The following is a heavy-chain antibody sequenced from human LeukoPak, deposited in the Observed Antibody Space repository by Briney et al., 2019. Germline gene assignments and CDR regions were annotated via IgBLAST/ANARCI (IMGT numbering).Heavy chain of an antibody. V-gene: IGHV3-74*01. CDR3: AELGITMIGGV. J-gene: IGHJ6*04. D-gene: IGHD3-10*02. CDR2: INSYGSST. Sequence: GGSLRLSCAASGFTFGNYWMHWSRQTPGKGLLWFSRINSYGSSTSYADSVKGRFTISRDNAKNTLYLQMNSLRAEDTAVYYCAELGITMIGGVWGKGTKVTISS. CDR1: GFTFGNYW.